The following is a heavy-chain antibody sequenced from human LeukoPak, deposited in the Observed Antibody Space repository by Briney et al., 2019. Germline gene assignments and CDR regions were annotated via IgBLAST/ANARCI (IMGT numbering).Heavy chain of an antibody. CDR3: ARCCYYYHSSGYHDY. CDR1: GYTFITYD. D-gene: IGHD3-22*01. CDR2: MNPNSGNT. Sequence: EASVKVSCKASGYTFITYDINWVRQATGQGLEWMGWMNPNSGNTGYAQKFQGRVTMTEDTSTDTAYMELSSLRSADTAVYYCARCCYYYHSSGYHDYWGQGTLVTVSS. V-gene: IGHV1-8*02. J-gene: IGHJ4*02.